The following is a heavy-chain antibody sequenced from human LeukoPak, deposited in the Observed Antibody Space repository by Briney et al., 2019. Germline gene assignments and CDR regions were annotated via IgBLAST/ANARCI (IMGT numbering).Heavy chain of an antibody. CDR1: GFTFNNHA. CDR3: AKVRHSSSWYEIEY. V-gene: IGHV3-30*02. CDR2: IRYDGSNK. J-gene: IGHJ4*02. Sequence: PGGSLRLSCAASGFTFNNHAMTWVRQAPGKGLEWVAFIRYDGSNKYYADSVKGRFTISRDNSKNTLYLQMNSLRAEDTAVHYCAKVRHSSSWYEIEYWGQGTLVTVSS. D-gene: IGHD6-13*01.